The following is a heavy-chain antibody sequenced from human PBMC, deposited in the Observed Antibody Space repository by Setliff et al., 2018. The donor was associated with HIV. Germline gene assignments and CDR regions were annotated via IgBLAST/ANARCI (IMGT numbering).Heavy chain of an antibody. CDR2: IYDSDKP. CDR3: ARAAYSDAFDI. D-gene: IGHD3-16*01. J-gene: IGHJ3*02. Sequence: PSETLSLTCSVSGGSINNRFYYWAWIRQPPGGGLEWIGCIYDSDKPYYDPSMESRGIISADKSKNQIFLRLTSVTAADTAMYYCARAAYSDAFDIWGQGTMVTVSS. CDR1: GGSINNRFYY. V-gene: IGHV4-39*07.